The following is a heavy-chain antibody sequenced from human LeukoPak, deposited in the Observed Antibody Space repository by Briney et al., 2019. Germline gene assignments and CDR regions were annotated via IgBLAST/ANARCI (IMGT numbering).Heavy chain of an antibody. V-gene: IGHV4-38-2*02. CDR1: GSSISSGFY. CDR3: ARDPGGRGNPDY. CDR2: IYYSGGT. Sequence: SETLSLTCTVSGSSISSGFYWGWIRPPPGKGLEWIGSIYYSGGTQYNPSLKSRITMSVDTSKNHFSLKLSAVTAADTVVYYCARDPGGRGNPDYGGQGTLGTVSA. D-gene: IGHD1-26*01. J-gene: IGHJ4*02.